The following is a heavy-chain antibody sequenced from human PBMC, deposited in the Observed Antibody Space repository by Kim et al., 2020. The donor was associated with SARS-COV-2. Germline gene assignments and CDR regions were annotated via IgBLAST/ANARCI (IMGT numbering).Heavy chain of an antibody. CDR3: TRDRETYFDY. J-gene: IGHJ4*02. V-gene: IGHV3-49*01. Sequence: TTEYTASVKGRFTISRDDSTSIAYLQMNSLKTEDTAVYYCTRDRETYFDYWGQGTLVTVSS. D-gene: IGHD1-26*01. CDR2: TT.